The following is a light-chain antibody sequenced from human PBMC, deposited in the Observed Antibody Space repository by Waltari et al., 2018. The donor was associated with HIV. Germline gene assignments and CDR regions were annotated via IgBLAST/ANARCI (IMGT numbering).Light chain of an antibody. V-gene: IGLV1-51*02. CDR2: ENN. J-gene: IGLJ3*02. CDR1: SPNIGDNY. CDR3: GTWDASLSAGV. Sequence: QPVLTQPPSVSAAPGQKVTISCSGSSPNIGDNYVSWDQHLPGTAPKLLMFENNKRPSGIPDRFSASKSGASATLVITGLQTGDEAAYYCGTWDASLSAGVFGGGTKVTVL.